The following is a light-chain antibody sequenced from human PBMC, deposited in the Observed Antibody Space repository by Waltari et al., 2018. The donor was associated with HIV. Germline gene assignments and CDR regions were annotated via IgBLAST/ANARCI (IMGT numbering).Light chain of an antibody. J-gene: IGLJ2*01. Sequence: QSALTQPRSVSGSPGQSITISCTGTSSDTGNYNLVSWYQLYPGKAPKLIIYEDNKRPSGVSNRFSGSKSADTASLTISGLQAEDEADYYCCAYAGGLEFGGGTKLTVL. V-gene: IGLV2-23*01. CDR2: EDN. CDR1: SSDTGNYNL. CDR3: CAYAGGLE.